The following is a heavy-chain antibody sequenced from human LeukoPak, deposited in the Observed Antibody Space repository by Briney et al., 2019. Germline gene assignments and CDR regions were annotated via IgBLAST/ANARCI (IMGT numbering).Heavy chain of an antibody. CDR3: AKSKTTSWSDFDY. J-gene: IGHJ4*02. CDR2: ISGGGGTT. CDR1: GFTFSSYA. D-gene: IGHD2-2*01. V-gene: IGHV3-23*01. Sequence: GGSLRLSCAASGFTFSSYAMSGVRQAPGKGLEWVSAISGGGGTTYYADSVKGRFTISRDNPKNTLSLQMNGLRAEDTAVYYCAKSKTTSWSDFDYWGQGTLVTVSS.